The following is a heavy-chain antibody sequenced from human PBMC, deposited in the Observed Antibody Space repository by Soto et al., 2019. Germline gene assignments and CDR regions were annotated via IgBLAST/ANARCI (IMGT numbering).Heavy chain of an antibody. J-gene: IGHJ4*02. D-gene: IGHD3-22*01. Sequence: QVQLVQSGAEVKKPGSSVKVSCKASGGTFSSYTISWVRQAPGQGLEWMGRIIPILGIANYAQKFQGRVTINADKSTSTAYMELSSLRSEDTAVYYCARSYYYDSSGYYYPPTIDYWGQGTLVTVSS. CDR1: GGTFSSYT. CDR3: ARSYYYDSSGYYYPPTIDY. V-gene: IGHV1-69*02. CDR2: IIPILGIA.